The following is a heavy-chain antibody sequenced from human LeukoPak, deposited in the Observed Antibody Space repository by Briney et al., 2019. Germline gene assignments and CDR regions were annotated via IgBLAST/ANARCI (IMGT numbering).Heavy chain of an antibody. CDR2: IIPIFGTV. CDR1: GGTFNSYT. V-gene: IGHV1-69*15. CDR3: ARAPYYYDSSGYSSYFDY. Sequence: GASVRVSCKASGGTFNSYTFSWVRQAPGQGLEWMGRIIPIFGTVNYAQKFQGRVTITADESTSTAYMEVSSLRSEDTAVYYCARAPYYYDSSGYSSYFDYWGQGTLVTVSS. D-gene: IGHD3-22*01. J-gene: IGHJ4*02.